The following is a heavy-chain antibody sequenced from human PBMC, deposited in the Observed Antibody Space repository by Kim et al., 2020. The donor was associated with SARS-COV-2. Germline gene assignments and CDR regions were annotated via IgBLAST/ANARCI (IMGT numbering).Heavy chain of an antibody. D-gene: IGHD2-8*01. V-gene: IGHV4-39*02. CDR2: VHQSGST. Sequence: SETLSLICNVSGVSISTTDYYWGWVRQPPGKGLEWIGTVHQSGSTFYDPSLESRVTISVDTSKNHFSLQLSSVTAADTAVYFCASLTTYGAWLNPWGQGTLVTVSS. CDR3: ASLTTYGAWLNP. J-gene: IGHJ5*02. CDR1: GVSISTTDYY.